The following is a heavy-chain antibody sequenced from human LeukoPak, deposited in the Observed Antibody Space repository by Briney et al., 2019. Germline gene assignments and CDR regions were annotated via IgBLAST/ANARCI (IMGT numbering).Heavy chain of an antibody. Sequence: KPGGSLRLSCAASGFTFSSYSMNWVRQAPGKGLEWVSSISSSSSYIYYADSVKGRFTISRDNAKNSLYLQMNSLRAEDTAVYYCAREGTYGDYGIYYYYMDVWGKGTTVTVSS. V-gene: IGHV3-21*01. CDR1: GFTFSSYS. D-gene: IGHD4-17*01. CDR3: AREGTYGDYGIYYYYMDV. CDR2: ISSSSSYI. J-gene: IGHJ6*03.